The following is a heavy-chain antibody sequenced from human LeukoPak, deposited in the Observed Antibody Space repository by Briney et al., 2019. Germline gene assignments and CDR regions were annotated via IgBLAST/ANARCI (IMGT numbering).Heavy chain of an antibody. J-gene: IGHJ4*02. CDR3: ASMGIGDSDY. V-gene: IGHV3-74*01. D-gene: IGHD6-13*01. Sequence: GGSLRLSCAASGFTFSSYWMHWVRQAPGKGLVWVSRIDRDGSRTNSADTVKGRFTISRDNSKNTLYLQMNNLRPEDTAVYYCASMGIGDSDYWGQGTLVTVSS. CDR2: IDRDGSRT. CDR1: GFTFSSYW.